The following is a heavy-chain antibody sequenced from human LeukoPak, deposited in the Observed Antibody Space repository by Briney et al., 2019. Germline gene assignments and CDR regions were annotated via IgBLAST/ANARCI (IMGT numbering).Heavy chain of an antibody. D-gene: IGHD6-6*01. CDR2: IYYSGST. J-gene: IGHJ4*02. V-gene: IGHV4-39*02. CDR3: AREYSSSSEVDY. Sequence: SETLSLTCTVSGGSISRSSYYWGWIRQPPGKGLEWIGSIYYSGSTYYNPSLKSRVTISVDTSKNQFSLKLSSVTAADTAVYYRAREYSSSSEVDYWGQGTLVTVSS. CDR1: GGSISRSSYY.